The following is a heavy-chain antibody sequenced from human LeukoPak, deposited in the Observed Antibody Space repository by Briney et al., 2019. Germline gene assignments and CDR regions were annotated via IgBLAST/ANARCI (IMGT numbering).Heavy chain of an antibody. CDR1: GGSISSSSYY. CDR2: IYYSGST. V-gene: IGHV4-39*07. D-gene: IGHD3-3*01. CDR3: ARDQRRYDFWSGPGLNWFDP. Sequence: SETLSLTCTVSGGSISSSSYYWGWIRQPPGKGLEWIGSIYYSGSTYYNPSLKSRVTISVDTSKNQFSLKLSSVTAADTAVYYCARDQRRYDFWSGPGLNWFDPWGQGTLVTVSS. J-gene: IGHJ5*02.